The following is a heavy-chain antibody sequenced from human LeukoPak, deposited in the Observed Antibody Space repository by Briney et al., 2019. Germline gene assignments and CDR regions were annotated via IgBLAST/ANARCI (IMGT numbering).Heavy chain of an antibody. V-gene: IGHV4-39*01. J-gene: IGHJ5*02. CDR2: IYYSGTT. D-gene: IGHD2-2*02. CDR3: ARQGDHTSWYNLDWFDP. Sequence: PSETLSHTCTVSGGSISSSSYYWGWIRQPPGKGLEWIGSIYYSGTTYYNPSLKSRVSISVDTSKNQFSLKMSSVTAADTAVYYCARQGDHTSWYNLDWFDPWGQGTLVTVSS. CDR1: GGSISSSSYY.